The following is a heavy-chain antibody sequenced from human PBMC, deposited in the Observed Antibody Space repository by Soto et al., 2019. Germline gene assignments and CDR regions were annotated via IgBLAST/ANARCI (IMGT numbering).Heavy chain of an antibody. CDR3: ASRVEGLYSGNDRYYFDY. CDR2: IYYSGTS. V-gene: IGHV4-39*01. D-gene: IGHD5-12*01. CDR1: GGSISSNIYY. J-gene: IGHJ4*02. Sequence: SETLSLTCTVSGGSISSNIYYWGWIRQPPGKGLEWIGTIYYSGTSYHNPSLKSRVTISVDTSKNQFSLTLTSVTAADTAVYYCASRVEGLYSGNDRYYFDYWGQGTLVTVSS.